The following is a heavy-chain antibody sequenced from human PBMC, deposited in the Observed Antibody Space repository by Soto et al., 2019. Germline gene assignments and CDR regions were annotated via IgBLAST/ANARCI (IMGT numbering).Heavy chain of an antibody. CDR2: IVVGSGNT. Sequence: GASVKVSCKASGFTFTSSAVRWVRQARGQRLEWIGWIVVGSGNTNYAQKFQERVTITRDMSTSTAYMELSSLRSEDTAVYYCAAVTPTEMATAYYFDYWGQGTLVTVSS. J-gene: IGHJ4*02. CDR1: GFTFTSSA. V-gene: IGHV1-58*01. D-gene: IGHD5-12*01. CDR3: AAVTPTEMATAYYFDY.